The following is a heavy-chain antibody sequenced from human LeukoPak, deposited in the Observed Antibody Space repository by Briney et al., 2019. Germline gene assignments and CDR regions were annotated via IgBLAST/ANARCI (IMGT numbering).Heavy chain of an antibody. CDR1: GYTFTSYG. D-gene: IGHD2-2*01. V-gene: IGHV1-18*01. CDR2: ISAYNGNT. CDR3: ARLMQDIVVVEGYFDY. J-gene: IGHJ4*02. Sequence: ASVKVSCKASGYTFTSYGISWLRQAPGQGLEWMGWISAYNGNTNYAQKLQGRVTMTTDTSTSTAYMELRSLRSDDTAVYYCARLMQDIVVVEGYFDYWGQGTLVTVSS.